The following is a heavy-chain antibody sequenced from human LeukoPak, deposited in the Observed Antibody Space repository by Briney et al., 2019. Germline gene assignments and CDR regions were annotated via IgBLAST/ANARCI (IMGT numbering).Heavy chain of an antibody. CDR2: INPSGGST. CDR1: GYTFTGYY. J-gene: IGHJ3*02. V-gene: IGHV1-46*01. Sequence: ASVKVSCKASGYTFTGYYMHWVRQAPGQGLEWMGIINPSGGSTSYAQKFQGRVTMTRDMSTSTVYMELSSLRSEDTAVYYCARDGDYDSSGYYRPSWGSAFDIWGQGTMVTVSS. D-gene: IGHD3-22*01. CDR3: ARDGDYDSSGYYRPSWGSAFDI.